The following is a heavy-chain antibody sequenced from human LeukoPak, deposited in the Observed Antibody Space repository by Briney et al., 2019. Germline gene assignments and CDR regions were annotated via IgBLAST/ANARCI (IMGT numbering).Heavy chain of an antibody. D-gene: IGHD6-19*01. CDR2: IWYDGSDK. V-gene: IGHV3-33*01. CDR3: AREQFRGFDI. Sequence: GSLRLSCAASGFTFRSYGQHWVRQGPGQGLEWVAVIWYDGSDKYYADSVKGRFAISRDNSKNTLYLQMNSLGAEDTAVYYCAREQFRGFDIWGQGTMVTVSS. CDR1: GFTFRSYG. J-gene: IGHJ3*02.